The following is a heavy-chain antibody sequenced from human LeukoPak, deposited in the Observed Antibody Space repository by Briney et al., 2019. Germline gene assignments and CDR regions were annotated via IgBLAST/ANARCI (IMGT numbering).Heavy chain of an antibody. J-gene: IGHJ4*02. CDR3: ARDPDDSSDSHFDY. Sequence: ASLKASCKASGYIFTDSYMQWVRQAPGERLVWTAWIKANSGGTKYAQKFQGRVTMTRDTSISTAYMELSRLRSDDMAVYYCARDPDDSSDSHFDYWGQGTLVTVSS. D-gene: IGHD3-22*01. CDR1: GYIFTDSY. V-gene: IGHV1-2*02. CDR2: IKANSGGT.